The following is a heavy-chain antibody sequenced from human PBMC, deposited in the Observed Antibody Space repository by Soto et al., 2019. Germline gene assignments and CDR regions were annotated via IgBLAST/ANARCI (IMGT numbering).Heavy chain of an antibody. J-gene: IGHJ4*02. V-gene: IGHV4-4*02. CDR2: IYHTGGR. Sequence: SETLSLTCFVSGDSINNTYWWSWVRQAPGKGLEWIGEIYHTGGRSYMPSLRGRITLSVDTSKNQFSLKLTSVTAADTAVYYCAREFSNSPEAFDSWGQGSLVTVSS. CDR3: AREFSNSPEAFDS. CDR1: GDSINNTYW. D-gene: IGHD6-6*01.